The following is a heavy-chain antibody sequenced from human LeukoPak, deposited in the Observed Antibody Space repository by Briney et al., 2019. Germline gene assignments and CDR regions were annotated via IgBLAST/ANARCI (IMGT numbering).Heavy chain of an antibody. Sequence: PSETLSLTCTVPGGSISSNNYYWGWIRQPPGKGLEWIGCIYYSGSTYNNPSLKSRVTISVDTSKNQFSLKLSSVTAADTAVYYCARLGAPGGTRSGYYYYGMDVWGQGTTVTVSS. CDR2: IYYSGST. D-gene: IGHD6-13*01. CDR1: GGSISSNNYY. CDR3: ARLGAPGGTRSGYYYYGMDV. V-gene: IGHV4-39*01. J-gene: IGHJ6*02.